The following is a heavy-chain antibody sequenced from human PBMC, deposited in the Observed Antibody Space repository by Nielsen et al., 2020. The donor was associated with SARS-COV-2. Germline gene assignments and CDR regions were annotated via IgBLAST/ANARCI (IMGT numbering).Heavy chain of an antibody. CDR2: ISYDGSNK. J-gene: IGHJ4*02. CDR1: GFTFSSYG. Sequence: GESLKISCAASGFTFSSYGMHWVRQAPGKGLEWVAVISYDGSNKYYADSVKGRFTISRDNAKNSLYLQMNSLRAEDTAVYYCARPNEMNGIDYWGQGTLVTAPQ. D-gene: IGHD2-8*01. V-gene: IGHV3-30*03. CDR3: ARPNEMNGIDY.